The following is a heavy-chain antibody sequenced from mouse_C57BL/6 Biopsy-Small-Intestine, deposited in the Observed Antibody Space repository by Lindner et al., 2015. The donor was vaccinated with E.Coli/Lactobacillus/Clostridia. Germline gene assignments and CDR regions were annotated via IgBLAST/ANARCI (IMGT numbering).Heavy chain of an antibody. CDR3: ARDGTGSSYWYFDV. CDR2: ISDGGSYT. Sequence: QLQESGGGLVKPGGSLKLSCAASGFTFSSYAMSWVRQTPEKRLEWVATISDGGSYTYYPDNVKGRFTISRDNAKNNLYLQMSHLKSEDTAMYYCARDGTGSSYWYFDVWGTGTTVTVSS. CDR1: GFTFSSYA. J-gene: IGHJ1*03. V-gene: IGHV5-4*01. D-gene: IGHD1-1*01.